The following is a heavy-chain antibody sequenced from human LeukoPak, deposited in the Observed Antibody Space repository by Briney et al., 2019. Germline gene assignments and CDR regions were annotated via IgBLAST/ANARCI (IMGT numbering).Heavy chain of an antibody. CDR3: AKHSIAVAGVHLFDN. Sequence: SETLSLTCAVYGGSFSGYYWSWIRQPPGKGLEWIGSIYYSGSTYYNPSLESRVTISVDTSKNQFSLKLTSVTAADTAAYYCAKHSIAVAGVHLFDNWREGTLIIVSS. V-gene: IGHV4-34*01. CDR1: GGSFSGYY. J-gene: IGHJ5*02. D-gene: IGHD6-19*01. CDR2: IYYSGST.